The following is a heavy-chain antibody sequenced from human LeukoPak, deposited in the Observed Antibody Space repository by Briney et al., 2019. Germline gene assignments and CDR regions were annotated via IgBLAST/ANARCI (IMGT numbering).Heavy chain of an antibody. CDR3: ARGSGDFYVIGEFDY. J-gene: IGHJ4*02. D-gene: IGHD3-16*01. V-gene: IGHV1-69*05. Sequence: SVKVSCKASGGTFTSYAISWVRQAPGQGLEWMGGIIPIFGTANYARKFQGRVTITTDESTSTAYLELSSLRSEDTAVYYCARGSGDFYVIGEFDYWGQGTLVTVSS. CDR2: IIPIFGTA. CDR1: GGTFTSYA.